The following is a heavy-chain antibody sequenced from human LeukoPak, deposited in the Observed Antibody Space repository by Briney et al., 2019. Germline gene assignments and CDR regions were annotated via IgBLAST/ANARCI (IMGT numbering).Heavy chain of an antibody. CDR1: GGSFSGYY. V-gene: IGHV4-34*01. D-gene: IGHD2-15*01. J-gene: IGHJ4*02. Sequence: PSETLSLTCAVYGGSFSGYYWSWIRQPPGNGLEWIGEINHSGSTNYNPSLKSRVTISVDTSKNQFSLKLSSVTAADTAVYYCARGRLIDCSGGSCYSSGEYYFDYWGQGTLVTVSS. CDR2: INHSGST. CDR3: ARGRLIDCSGGSCYSSGEYYFDY.